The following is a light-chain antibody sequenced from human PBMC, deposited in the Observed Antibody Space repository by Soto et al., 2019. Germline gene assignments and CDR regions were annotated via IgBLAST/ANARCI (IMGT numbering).Light chain of an antibody. V-gene: IGKV1-5*01. Sequence: IQMTQSPSTLSASLGDRVTITCRASQSISSWLAWYQQKPGKAPKVLIFDASSLESGVPSRFSGSGSATEFTLTISSLQSDDFATYYCQQYSNWPWTFGQGTKV. CDR2: DAS. CDR3: QQYSNWPWT. CDR1: QSISSW. J-gene: IGKJ1*01.